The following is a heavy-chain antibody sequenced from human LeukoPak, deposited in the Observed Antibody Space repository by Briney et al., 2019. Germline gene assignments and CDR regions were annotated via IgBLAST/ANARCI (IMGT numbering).Heavy chain of an antibody. CDR2: IYHSGSGST. J-gene: IGHJ4*02. CDR3: ARGGHRYAPDNPQWLGPIDY. V-gene: IGHV4-30-2*01. D-gene: IGHD6-19*01. CDR1: GGSISSGGHS. Sequence: PSETLSLTCTVSGGSISSGGHSWSWIRQPPGKGLEWIGYIYHSGSGSTYYNPSLKSRVTISIDKSKNQFSLKLNSVTAADTAVYYCARGGHRYAPDNPQWLGPIDYWGQGTLVTVSS.